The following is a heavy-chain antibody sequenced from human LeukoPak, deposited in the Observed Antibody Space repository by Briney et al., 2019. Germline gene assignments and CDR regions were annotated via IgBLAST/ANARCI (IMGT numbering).Heavy chain of an antibody. CDR1: GGSFSSGFW. J-gene: IGHJ5*02. CDR2: IYHTGST. D-gene: IGHD6-19*01. CDR3: AKGAGPPWFDP. V-gene: IGHV4-4*02. Sequence: PSGTLSLTCAVSGGSFSSGFWWSWVRQPPGKGLEWLGEIYHTGSTNSNSSLKGRVTISVDKSKNHFSLRLTSVTAADTAVYYCAKGAGPPWFDPWGQGTLVTVSS.